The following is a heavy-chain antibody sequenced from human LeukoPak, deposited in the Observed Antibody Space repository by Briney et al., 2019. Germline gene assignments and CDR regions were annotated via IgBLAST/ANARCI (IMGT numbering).Heavy chain of an antibody. D-gene: IGHD6-13*01. CDR1: GYTFTSYG. V-gene: IGHV1-18*01. Sequence: ASVKVPCKASGYTFTSYGISWVRQAPGQGLEWMGWISAYNGNTNYAQKLQGRVAMTTDTSTSTAYMELRSLRSDDTAVYYCARVVAEFLYNWFDPWGQGTLVTVSS. CDR2: ISAYNGNT. J-gene: IGHJ5*02. CDR3: ARVVAEFLYNWFDP.